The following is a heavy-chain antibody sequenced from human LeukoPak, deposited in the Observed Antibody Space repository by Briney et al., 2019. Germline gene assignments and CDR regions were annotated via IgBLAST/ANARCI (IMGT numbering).Heavy chain of an antibody. CDR1: GGSICSDH. V-gene: IGHV4-4*07. CDR3: ARGYCSSTSCYAFDP. J-gene: IGHJ5*02. Sequence: SETLSLTCTVSGGSICSDHWSWIRQPAGKGLEWIGRIYTTESTNYNPSLKSRVTISLDKSKNQFSLKLNSVTAADTAVYYCARGYCSSTSCYAFDPWGQGTLVTVSS. D-gene: IGHD2-2*01. CDR2: IYTTEST.